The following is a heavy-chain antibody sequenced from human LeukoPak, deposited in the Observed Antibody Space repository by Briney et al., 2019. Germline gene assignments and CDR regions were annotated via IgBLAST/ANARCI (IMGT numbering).Heavy chain of an antibody. Sequence: KPSETLSLTCTVSGGSISSYYWSWIRQPPGKGLEWIGYIYNSGSTNYNPSLKSRVTISVDTSKNQFSLKLSSVTAADTAVYYCARGGVVDAFDIWGQGTILTVSS. V-gene: IGHV4-59*01. CDR3: ARGGVVDAFDI. CDR2: IYNSGST. D-gene: IGHD2-15*01. J-gene: IGHJ3*02. CDR1: GGSISSYY.